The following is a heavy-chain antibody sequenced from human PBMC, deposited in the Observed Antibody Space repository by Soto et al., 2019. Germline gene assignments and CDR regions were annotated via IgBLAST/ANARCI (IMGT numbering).Heavy chain of an antibody. CDR1: GFTFSSYS. V-gene: IGHV3-21*01. CDR2: ISSSSSYL. J-gene: IGHJ6*02. Sequence: PELTLRLSCAASGFTFSSYSMNWVRHAPGKGLEWVSSISSSSSYLYYADSVKGRFTISRDNAKYSLYLQMNSLRAEDTAVYSCASVSYYYGMDVCGQGTTVTVSS. CDR3: ASVSYYYGMDV.